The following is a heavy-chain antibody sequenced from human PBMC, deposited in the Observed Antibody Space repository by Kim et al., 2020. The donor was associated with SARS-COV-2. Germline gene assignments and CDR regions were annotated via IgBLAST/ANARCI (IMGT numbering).Heavy chain of an antibody. V-gene: IGHV4-39*01. CDR3: ARRRHHCRYSSGCGSFDI. CDR1: GGSISSSSYY. CDR2: IYYSGST. J-gene: IGHJ3*02. D-gene: IGHD6-19*01. Sequence: SETLSLTCTVSGGSISSSSYYWGWIRQPPGKGLEWIGSIYYSGSTYYNPSLKSRVTISVDTSKNQFSLKLSSVTAADTAVYYCARRRHHCRYSSGCGSFDIWGQGTMVTVSS.